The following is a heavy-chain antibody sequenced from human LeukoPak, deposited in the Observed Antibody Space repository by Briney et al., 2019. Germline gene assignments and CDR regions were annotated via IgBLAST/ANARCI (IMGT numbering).Heavy chain of an antibody. CDR2: IYTSGST. D-gene: IGHD2/OR15-2a*01. Sequence: SETLSLTCTVSGGSISSYYWSWIRQPAGKGLEWIGRIYTSGSTNYNPSLKSRVTMSVDTYKNQFSLKLSSVTAADTAVYYCARSPSSSTEGYFDYWGQGTLVTVSS. V-gene: IGHV4-4*07. CDR1: GGSISSYY. CDR3: ARSPSSSTEGYFDY. J-gene: IGHJ4*02.